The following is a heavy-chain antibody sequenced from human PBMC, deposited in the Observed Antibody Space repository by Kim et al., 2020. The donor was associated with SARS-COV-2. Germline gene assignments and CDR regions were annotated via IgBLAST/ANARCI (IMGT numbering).Heavy chain of an antibody. V-gene: IGHV4-39*01. J-gene: IGHJ4*01. CDR2: IYYSGST. CDR1: GGSISSSSYY. CDR3: ARLGSSWFFDY. Sequence: SETLSLTCTVSGGSISSSSYYWGWIRQPPGKGLEWIGSIYYSGSTYYNPSLKSRVTISVDTSKNQFSLKLSSVTAADTAVYYCARLGSSWFFDYWCHGT. D-gene: IGHD6-13*01.